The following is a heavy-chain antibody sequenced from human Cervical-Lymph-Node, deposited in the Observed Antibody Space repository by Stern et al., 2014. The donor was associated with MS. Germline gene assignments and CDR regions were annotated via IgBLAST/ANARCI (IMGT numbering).Heavy chain of an antibody. Sequence: MQLVESGPGLVKPSETLSLTCTVSGGSISSYYWSWIRQPPGKGLEWIGYVFYSGSTNYNPSLKSRVTISVDTSKKQFSLKLRSVTAADTAVYYCATLPYSNSLPGAYYYYGLDVWGQGTTVTVSS. D-gene: IGHD6-6*01. V-gene: IGHV4-59*01. J-gene: IGHJ6*02. CDR2: VFYSGST. CDR1: GGSISSYY. CDR3: ATLPYSNSLPGAYYYYGLDV.